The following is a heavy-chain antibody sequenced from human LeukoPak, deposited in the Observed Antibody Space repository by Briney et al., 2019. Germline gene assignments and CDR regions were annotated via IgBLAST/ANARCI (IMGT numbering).Heavy chain of an antibody. D-gene: IGHD6-6*01. CDR2: TSWNSNTI. J-gene: IGHJ4*02. Sequence: GRSLRLSCAASGFTFDDYALHWVRQAPGKGLEWVSGTSWNSNTIGYADSVKGRFTISRDNAKNSLYLQMNSLRAEDTALYYCAKDTYSTSLTGFDYWGQGTLVTVSS. CDR1: GFTFDDYA. V-gene: IGHV3-9*01. CDR3: AKDTYSTSLTGFDY.